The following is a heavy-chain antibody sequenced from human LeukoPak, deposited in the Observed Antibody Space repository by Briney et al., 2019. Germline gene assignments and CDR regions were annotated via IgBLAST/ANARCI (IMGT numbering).Heavy chain of an antibody. CDR1: GYNFTTYW. CDR2: IYPGDSDT. CDR3: ARRGIRDGYNYADY. J-gene: IGHJ4*02. V-gene: IGHV5-51*01. Sequence: GDSLKISCKGSGYNFTTYWIAWVRQMPGKGLECMGIIYPGDSDTRYSPSFQGQVTISADKSIYTAYLQWSSLKASDTAICYCARRGIRDGYNYADYWGQGTLVTVSS. D-gene: IGHD5-24*01.